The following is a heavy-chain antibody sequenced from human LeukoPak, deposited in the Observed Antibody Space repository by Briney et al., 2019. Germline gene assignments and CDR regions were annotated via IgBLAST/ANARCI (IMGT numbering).Heavy chain of an antibody. D-gene: IGHD4-17*01. Sequence: GGSLRLSCAASGFTFSSYAMSWVRQAPGKGLEWVSAISGSGGSTYYADSVKGRFTISRDNSKNTLYLQMNSLRAEDAAVYYCAKAPHDYGDYLAAFDIWGQGTMVTVSS. J-gene: IGHJ3*02. V-gene: IGHV3-23*01. CDR1: GFTFSSYA. CDR2: ISGSGGST. CDR3: AKAPHDYGDYLAAFDI.